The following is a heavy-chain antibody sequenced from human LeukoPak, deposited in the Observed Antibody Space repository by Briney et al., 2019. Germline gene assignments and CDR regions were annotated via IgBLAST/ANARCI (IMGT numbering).Heavy chain of an antibody. CDR3: ARDRDYYGSGSANWFDP. D-gene: IGHD3-10*01. CDR1: DGSISSYY. Sequence: SETLSLTCTVSDGSISSYYWSWIRQPAGKGLEWIGRIYTSGSTNYNPSLKSRVTMSVDTSKNQFSLKLSSVTAADTAVYYCARDRDYYGSGSANWFDPWGQGTLVTVSS. CDR2: IYTSGST. V-gene: IGHV4-4*07. J-gene: IGHJ5*02.